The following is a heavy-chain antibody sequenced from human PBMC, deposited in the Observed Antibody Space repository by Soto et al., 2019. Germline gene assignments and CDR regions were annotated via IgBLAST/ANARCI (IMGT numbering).Heavy chain of an antibody. Sequence: SETLSLTCTVSGGSVSSGSYYWSRIRQPPGKGLEWIGYIYYSGSTNYNPSLKSRVTISVDTSKNQFSLKLSSVTAADTAVYYCARSGSSGGDAFDIWGQGTMVTVSS. CDR3: ARSGSSGGDAFDI. J-gene: IGHJ3*02. V-gene: IGHV4-61*01. CDR2: IYYSGST. D-gene: IGHD1-26*01. CDR1: GGSVSSGSYY.